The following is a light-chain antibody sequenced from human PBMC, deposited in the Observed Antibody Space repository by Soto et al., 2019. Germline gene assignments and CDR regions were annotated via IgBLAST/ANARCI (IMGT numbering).Light chain of an antibody. J-gene: IGKJ1*01. CDR1: QGISSY. CDR2: AAS. Sequence: AIRMTQSPSSFSASTGARVTITCRASQGISSYLAWYQQKPVKAPKLLIYAASTLQSGVPARCSGSGSGTDFTLTISGLQSDDFATYYRQQYYSYHWTFGQGIKVEIK. CDR3: QQYYSYHWT. V-gene: IGKV1-8*01.